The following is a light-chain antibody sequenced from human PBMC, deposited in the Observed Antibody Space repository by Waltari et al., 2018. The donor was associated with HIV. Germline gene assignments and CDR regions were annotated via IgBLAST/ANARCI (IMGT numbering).Light chain of an antibody. CDR3: HQSSSLPHT. Sequence: EIVLTQSPDSQSVSPKEKVTITCRASQSIGSSLHWYQQKPDQSPKLLIKYASRSVSGVPSRFSGSGSGTDFNLTINRLEGEDAATYYCHQSSSLPHTFGQGTKLEIK. CDR1: QSIGSS. V-gene: IGKV6-21*01. CDR2: YAS. J-gene: IGKJ2*01.